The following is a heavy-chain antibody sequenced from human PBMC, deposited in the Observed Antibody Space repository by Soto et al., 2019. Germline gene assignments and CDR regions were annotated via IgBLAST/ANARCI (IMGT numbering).Heavy chain of an antibody. D-gene: IGHD3-22*01. V-gene: IGHV1-69*13. CDR1: GGTFSSYA. Sequence: SVKVSCKASGGTFSSYAISWVRPAPGQGLEWMGGIIPIFGTANYAQKFQGRVTITADESTSTAYMELSSLRSEDTAVYYCAGPPDYYDSSGYYGVGWFDPWGQGTLVTVSS. CDR3: AGPPDYYDSSGYYGVGWFDP. J-gene: IGHJ5*02. CDR2: IIPIFGTA.